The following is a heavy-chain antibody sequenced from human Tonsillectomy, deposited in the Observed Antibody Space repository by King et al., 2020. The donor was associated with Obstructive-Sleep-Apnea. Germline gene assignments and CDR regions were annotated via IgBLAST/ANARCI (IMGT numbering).Heavy chain of an antibody. CDR2: LYSGGAT. CDR1: GFTVSSTY. D-gene: IGHD5-18*01. CDR3: ARGLGYSYGYSFDY. J-gene: IGHJ4*02. Sequence: EVQLVESGGGLVQPGGSLRLSCAVSGFTVSSTYMSWVRQAPGKGLEWVSTLYSGGATDYADSVKSRFTISRDTSKNTLYLQMNSLRAEDTAVYFCARGLGYSYGYSFDYWGQGTLVTVSS. V-gene: IGHV3-66*01.